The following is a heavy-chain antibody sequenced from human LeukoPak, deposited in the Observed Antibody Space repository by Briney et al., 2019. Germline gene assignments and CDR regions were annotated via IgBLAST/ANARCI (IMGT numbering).Heavy chain of an antibody. J-gene: IGHJ6*04. CDR2: IIPVFGTA. V-gene: IGHV1-69*13. D-gene: IGHD2-15*01. Sequence: ASVKVSCKDSGGTFSSYAISWVRPALGQGVEWMGRIIPVFGTANYAQKFQGRVTITADESTSTAYMELSSLRSEDTAVYYCSGDCRGGSCPPGYYGMDVWGKGTTVTVSS. CDR1: GGTFSSYA. CDR3: SGDCRGGSCPPGYYGMDV.